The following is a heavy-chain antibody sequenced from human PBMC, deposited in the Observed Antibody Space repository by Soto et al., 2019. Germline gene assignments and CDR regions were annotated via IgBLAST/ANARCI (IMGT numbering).Heavy chain of an antibody. Sequence: QVQLVESGGGVVQPGRSLRLSCAASGFSFTTYVMHWVRQAPGKGLEWVAVISHDGSYKYSGDAVKSRFTISRDTSKNAVYLDMNSMRPEDTAVYYCAKGFLAIMGTIGPRAAFNIWGQGKMVTGSS. J-gene: IGHJ3*02. D-gene: IGHD2-8*01. CDR1: GFSFTTYV. V-gene: IGHV3-30*18. CDR2: ISHDGSYK. CDR3: AKGFLAIMGTIGPRAAFNI.